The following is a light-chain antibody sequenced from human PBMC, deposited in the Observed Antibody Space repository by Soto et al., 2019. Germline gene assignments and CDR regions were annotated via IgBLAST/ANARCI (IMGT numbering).Light chain of an antibody. Sequence: QSVLTQPASVSGSPVQSITISCTGTSSDVGGYNYVSWYQLHPGKAPKLMVYEVSNRPSGVSNRFSGSKSGNTASLTISGLQAEDEADYYCSSYTSSTAYVFGTGTKLTVL. CDR3: SSYTSSTAYV. J-gene: IGLJ1*01. CDR2: EVS. V-gene: IGLV2-14*01. CDR1: SSDVGGYNY.